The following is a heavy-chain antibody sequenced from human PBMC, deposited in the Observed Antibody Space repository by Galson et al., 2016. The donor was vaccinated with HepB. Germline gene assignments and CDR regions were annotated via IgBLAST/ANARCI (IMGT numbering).Heavy chain of an antibody. D-gene: IGHD3-3*01. CDR3: AHRLRDFWSGYNGPYLDY. CDR2: IYGNDDK. CDR1: GFSLRTTAVA. J-gene: IGHJ4*02. V-gene: IGHV2-5*01. Sequence: PALVKPTQTLTLTCTFSGFSLRTTAVAVGWIRQPPGKALEWLALIYGNDDKRYSPSLKTRLTITKDTSRNQVVLTMTNMDPVDTATDYCAHRLRDFWSGYNGPYLDYWGQGTLVAVSS.